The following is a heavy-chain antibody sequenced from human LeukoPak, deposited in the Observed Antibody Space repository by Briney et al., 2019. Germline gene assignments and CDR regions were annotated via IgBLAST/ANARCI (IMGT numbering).Heavy chain of an antibody. J-gene: IGHJ4*02. CDR1: GGSFGGYY. V-gene: IGHV4-34*01. CDR3: ARGGASGDRIGFDY. Sequence: SETLSLTCAVYGGSFGGYYWSWIRQPPGKGLEGIGEINHSGGTNYNPSLKSRVTISVDTSKNQFSLKLSSVTAADTAVYYCARGGASGDRIGFDYWGQGTLVTVSS. CDR2: INHSGGT. D-gene: IGHD1-26*01.